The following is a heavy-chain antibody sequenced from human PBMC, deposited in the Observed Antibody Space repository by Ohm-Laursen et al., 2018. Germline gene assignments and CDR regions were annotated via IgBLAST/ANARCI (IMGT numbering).Heavy chain of an antibody. V-gene: IGHV4-34*01. J-gene: IGHJ4*02. CDR2: MNQSGRT. D-gene: IGHD2-2*01. CDR3: ARGYCSTASCPKFDS. Sequence: SDTLSLTCAVSGGSFSGYYWTWIRQPPGKGLEWIGEMNQSGRTNYNPSLKSRVTISVDTSKNQLSLKLNSVTAADTAVYYCARGYCSTASCPKFDSWGQGILVTVSS. CDR1: GGSFSGYY.